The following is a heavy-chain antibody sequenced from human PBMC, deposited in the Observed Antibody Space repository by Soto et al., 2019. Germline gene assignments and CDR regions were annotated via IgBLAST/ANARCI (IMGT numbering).Heavy chain of an antibody. J-gene: IGHJ4*02. D-gene: IGHD3-16*01. V-gene: IGHV1-18*04. CDR1: GYTFTNYG. CDR3: ARGEGVFDH. CDR2: ISTYNGDT. Sequence: QVHLVQSGAEVKKPGASVKVSCKASGYTFTNYGITWVRQAPGQGLEWMGWISTYNGDTNYAQKLQGRVTMTTDTPTSTAYMELRSLTSDDTALYYCARGEGVFDHWGQGTLITVSS.